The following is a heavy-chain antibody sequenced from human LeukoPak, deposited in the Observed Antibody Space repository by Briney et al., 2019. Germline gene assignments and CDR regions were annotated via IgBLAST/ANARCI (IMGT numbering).Heavy chain of an antibody. V-gene: IGHV3-30*18. J-gene: IGHJ4*02. Sequence: PGGSLRLSCGASGFTFSSHGMHWVRQAPGKGLEWVAGITRDGAYTYYAGSVKGRFTISRDNSKNTLYLQMNSLRAEDTAVYYCAKDALSSSWRFDYWGQGTLVTVSS. CDR2: ITRDGAYT. CDR3: AKDALSSSWRFDY. CDR1: GFTFSSHG. D-gene: IGHD6-13*01.